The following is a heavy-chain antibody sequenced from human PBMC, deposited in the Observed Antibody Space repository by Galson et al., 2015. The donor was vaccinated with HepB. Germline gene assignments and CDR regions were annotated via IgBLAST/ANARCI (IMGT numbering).Heavy chain of an antibody. J-gene: IGHJ4*02. CDR2: ISYDGSEK. V-gene: IGHV3-30*04. CDR3: ARGGRTYDDFWSTYPIDY. Sequence: SLRLSCAASGFTFSTYAMHWVRQSPGKGLEWVAVISYDGSEKYYADSEKGRFLISRDNSENTLYLQMNSLRAEDTAVYYCARGGRTYDDFWSTYPIDYWGQGTLVTVSS. CDR1: GFTFSTYA. D-gene: IGHD3-3*01.